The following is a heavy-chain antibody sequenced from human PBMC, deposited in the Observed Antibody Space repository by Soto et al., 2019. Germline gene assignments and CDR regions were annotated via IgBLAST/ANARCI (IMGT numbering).Heavy chain of an antibody. V-gene: IGHV4-4*07. D-gene: IGHD2-15*01. CDR3: ARDGEYCSGGSCYSENWFDP. Sequence: TVSGGSISSYYWSWIRQPAGKGLEWIGRIYTSGSTNYNPSLKSRVTMSVDTSKNQFSLKLSSVTAADTAVYYCARDGEYCSGGSCYSENWFDPWGQGTLVTVSS. CDR1: GGSISSYY. J-gene: IGHJ5*02. CDR2: IYTSGST.